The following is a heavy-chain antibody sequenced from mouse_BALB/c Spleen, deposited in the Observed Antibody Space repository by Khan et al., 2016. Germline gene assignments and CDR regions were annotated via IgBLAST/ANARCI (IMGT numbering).Heavy chain of an antibody. CDR1: GFSITSDYS. CDR3: ARYYYGGSPWFAY. CDR2: IHYSGSP. Sequence: EVQLQESGPDLVKPSQSLSLTCTVTGFSITSDYSWHWIRQFPGNKLEWMGYIHYSGSPNYNPSHKSRISITRDTSKNQFFLQLNSVTTEDTATFYCARYYYGGSPWFAYWGQGTLVTVSA. V-gene: IGHV3-1*02. J-gene: IGHJ3*01. D-gene: IGHD1-1*01.